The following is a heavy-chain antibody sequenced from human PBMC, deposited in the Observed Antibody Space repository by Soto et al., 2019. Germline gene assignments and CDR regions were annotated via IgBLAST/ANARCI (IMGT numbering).Heavy chain of an antibody. D-gene: IGHD4-17*01. Sequence: EVQFLESGGGLVQPGGSLRLSCAASGFTFSTDTMNWVRQPPGRGLEWVSAVLATGSATFYADSVKGRFTISRDNSKSTLYLQMNNLRAEDTAVYYCAKDFTPDGYWDFDYWGQGTLVTVSS. V-gene: IGHV3-23*01. J-gene: IGHJ4*02. CDR1: GFTFSTDT. CDR3: AKDFTPDGYWDFDY. CDR2: VLATGSAT.